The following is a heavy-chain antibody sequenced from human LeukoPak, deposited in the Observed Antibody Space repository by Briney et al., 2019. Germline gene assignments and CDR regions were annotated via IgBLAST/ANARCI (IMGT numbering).Heavy chain of an antibody. CDR3: AKDSSGNYCSSTSCPLRFDP. CDR1: GFTFSSYG. V-gene: IGHV3-33*06. J-gene: IGHJ5*02. D-gene: IGHD2-2*01. Sequence: GSSLRLSCAASGFTFSSYGMHWVRQAPGKGLEWVAVIWYDGSNKYYADSVKGRFTIFRDNSKNTLYLQMNSLRAEDKAVYYCAKDSSGNYCSSTSCPLRFDPWGQGTLITVSS. CDR2: IWYDGSNK.